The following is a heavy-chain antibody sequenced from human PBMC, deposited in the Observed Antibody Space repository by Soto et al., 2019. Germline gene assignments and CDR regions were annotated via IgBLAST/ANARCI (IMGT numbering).Heavy chain of an antibody. D-gene: IGHD3-10*01. J-gene: IGHJ6*02. V-gene: IGHV4-39*07. CDR1: GGSISSGDYY. CDR3: ARGRVNYYGSGSYGLAYYYGMDV. CDR2: INHSGST. Sequence: PSETLSLTCTVSGGSISSGDYYWSWIRQPPGKGLEWIGEINHSGSTNYNPSLKSRVTISVDTSKNQFSLKLSSVTAADTAVYYCARGRVNYYGSGSYGLAYYYGMDVWGQGTTVTVSS.